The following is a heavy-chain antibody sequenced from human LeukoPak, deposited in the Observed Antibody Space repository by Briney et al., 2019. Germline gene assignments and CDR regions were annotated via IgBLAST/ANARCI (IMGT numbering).Heavy chain of an antibody. CDR2: IASSGSTI. CDR1: GFTFSNYE. J-gene: IGHJ1*01. Sequence: GGSLRLSCSASGFTFSNYEMNWVRQAPGKGLEWVSYIASSGSTIYYADSVKGRFTISRDNAKSSLYLQMNSLRADDTAVYYCATSRRYFVRWFQHWGQGTLVTVSS. V-gene: IGHV3-48*03. CDR3: ATSRRYFVRWFQH. D-gene: IGHD3-22*01.